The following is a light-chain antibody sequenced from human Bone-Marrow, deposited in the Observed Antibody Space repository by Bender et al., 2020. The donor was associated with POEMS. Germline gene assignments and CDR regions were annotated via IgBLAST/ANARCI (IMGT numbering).Light chain of an antibody. CDR2: DVR. Sequence: QSALTQPASVSGSPGQSITISCTGTSSDVGGYNYVSWYQQHPGKAPKLMIYDVRNRPSGVSNRFSGSKSGNTASLAISGLRSEDEADYYCAAWDDSLRGVFGTGTKVTVL. J-gene: IGLJ1*01. CDR1: SSDVGGYNY. CDR3: AAWDDSLRGV. V-gene: IGLV2-14*03.